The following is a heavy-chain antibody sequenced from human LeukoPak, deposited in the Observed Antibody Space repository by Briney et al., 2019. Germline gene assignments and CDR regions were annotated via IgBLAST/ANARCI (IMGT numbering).Heavy chain of an antibody. D-gene: IGHD1-26*01. CDR2: LLYNGNT. V-gene: IGHV4-39*01. CDR3: TRRGSGNGGTYAGMDV. Sequence: PSETLSLTCTVAGGSISSYVHYWDWIRQAPGKGLEWIGSLLYNGNTWYNPSLESRVTISVDTSENQFSLRLTSVNAADTALYFCTRRGSGNGGTYAGMDVWGPGTSVTVSS. J-gene: IGHJ6*02. CDR1: GGSISSYVHY.